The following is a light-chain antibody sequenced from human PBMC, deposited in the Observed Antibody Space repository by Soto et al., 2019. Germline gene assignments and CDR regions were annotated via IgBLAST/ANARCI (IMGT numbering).Light chain of an antibody. V-gene: IGKV4-1*01. Sequence: DIVMTQSPDSLAVSLGERATINCKSSQSVLYSSNNKNYLAWYQQKPGQPPKQLIYWASTRESGVPDRFSGSGSGTDFTLTISSLQAEDVAVYYCQQYYSTRTFGQGTKLEIK. CDR1: QSVLYSSNNKNY. J-gene: IGKJ2*02. CDR2: WAS. CDR3: QQYYSTRT.